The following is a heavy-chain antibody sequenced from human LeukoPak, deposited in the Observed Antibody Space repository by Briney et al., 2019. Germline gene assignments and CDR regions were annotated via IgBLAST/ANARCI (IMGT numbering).Heavy chain of an antibody. CDR3: ARSHGGEFGELLGSFDP. Sequence: ASVKVSCKASGYTFTSYGISWVRQAPGQGLEWMGWISAYNGNTNYAQKLQGRVTMTTDTSTSTAYMELRSLRSDDTAVYYCARSHGGEFGELLGSFDPWGQGTLVTVSS. D-gene: IGHD3-10*01. CDR2: ISAYNGNT. V-gene: IGHV1-18*01. CDR1: GYTFTSYG. J-gene: IGHJ5*02.